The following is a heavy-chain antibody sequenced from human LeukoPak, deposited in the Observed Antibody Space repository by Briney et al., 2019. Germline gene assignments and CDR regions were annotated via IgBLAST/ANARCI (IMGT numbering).Heavy chain of an antibody. Sequence: PSETLSLTCTVSGGSISSSSYYWGWIRQPPGKGLEWIGYIYYSGSTYYKPSLKSRVTISLDTSKNQFSLKLSSVTAADTAVYYCARDEYYYDSSGYYYYMDVWGKGTTVTVSS. CDR1: GGSISSSSYY. J-gene: IGHJ6*03. V-gene: IGHV4-30-4*08. D-gene: IGHD3-22*01. CDR3: ARDEYYYDSSGYYYYMDV. CDR2: IYYSGST.